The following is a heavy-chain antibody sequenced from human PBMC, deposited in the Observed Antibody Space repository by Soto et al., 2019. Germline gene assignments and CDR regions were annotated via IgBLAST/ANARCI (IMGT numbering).Heavy chain of an antibody. CDR1: GGSVSSGSYY. J-gene: IGHJ6*02. D-gene: IGHD1-1*01. V-gene: IGHV4-61*01. CDR2: IYYSGST. Sequence: QVQLQESGPGLVKPSETLSLTCTVSGGSVSSGSYYWSWIRQPPGQGLEWIGYIYYSGSTNYNPSLKSRGTISVDTSKNPSSLKLSSVTAADTDVYYCARTRGVGNMHVWGQGTTVTVSS. CDR3: ARTRGVGNMHV.